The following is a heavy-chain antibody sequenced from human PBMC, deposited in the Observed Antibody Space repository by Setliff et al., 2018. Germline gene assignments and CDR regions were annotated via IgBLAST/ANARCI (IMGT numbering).Heavy chain of an antibody. V-gene: IGHV1-69*13. CDR3: ARIAYGSGSYYFDY. CDR2: IIPMFGTT. CDR1: GGTFSSYA. D-gene: IGHD3-10*01. J-gene: IGHJ4*02. Sequence: SVKVSCKASGGTFSSYAIDWVRQAPGQGLEWMGGIIPMFGTTNYAQRFRGRVTITADESTTTAYLELSSLSSVTAADTAVYYCARIAYGSGSYYFDYWGQGTLVTVSS.